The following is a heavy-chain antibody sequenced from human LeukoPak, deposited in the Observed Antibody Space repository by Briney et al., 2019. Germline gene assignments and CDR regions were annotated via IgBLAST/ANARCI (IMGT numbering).Heavy chain of an antibody. D-gene: IGHD5-12*01. V-gene: IGHV1-8*01. CDR1: GYTFTSYD. Sequence: ASVKVSCKASGYTFTSYDINWVRQATGQGLEWMGWMNPNSGNTGYAQKFQGRVTMTRNTSISTAYMELSSLRSEDTAVYYCARRKDSGYDCYYYYGMDVWGQGTTVTVSS. CDR2: MNPNSGNT. CDR3: ARRKDSGYDCYYYYGMDV. J-gene: IGHJ6*02.